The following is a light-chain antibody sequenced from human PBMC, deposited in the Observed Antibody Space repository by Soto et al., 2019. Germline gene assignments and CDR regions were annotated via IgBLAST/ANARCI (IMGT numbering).Light chain of an antibody. CDR1: QGVSSN. Sequence: ETVMTQSPSTLSASLGERATISCRASQGVSSNLAWYQQKPGQAPRLLIYSASTRATGIPARFSGSGSGTEFTLTISSMQSEDYAAYYCQQYNNWSPNTFGQGTKLEIK. V-gene: IGKV3-15*01. J-gene: IGKJ2*01. CDR2: SAS. CDR3: QQYNNWSPNT.